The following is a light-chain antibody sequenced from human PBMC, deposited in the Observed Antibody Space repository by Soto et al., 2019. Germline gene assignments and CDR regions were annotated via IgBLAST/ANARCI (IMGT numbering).Light chain of an antibody. Sequence: IQLTQSPSSLSASVGDRVTITCRASQGISSYLAWYQQIPGKAPKLLIYAASTLQSGVPSRFTGSGSGTDFTLTISSLQPEDVATYYCQHLHSYPPTFGGGTKVEIK. CDR3: QHLHSYPPT. CDR1: QGISSY. J-gene: IGKJ4*01. CDR2: AAS. V-gene: IGKV1-9*01.